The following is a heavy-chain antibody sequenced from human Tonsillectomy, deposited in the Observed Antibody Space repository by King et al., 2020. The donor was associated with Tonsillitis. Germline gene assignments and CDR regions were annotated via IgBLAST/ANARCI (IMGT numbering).Heavy chain of an antibody. Sequence: VQLVESGGGLVQPGGSLKLSCAASGFTFSGSAMHWVRQASGKGLEWVGRIRSKANSYATAYAASVKGRFTISRDDSKNTAYLQMNSLKTEDTAVYYCTSSPRGDYYDSSGFESPAYWGQGTLVTVAS. CDR1: GFTFSGSA. CDR3: TSSPRGDYYDSSGFESPAY. D-gene: IGHD3-22*01. V-gene: IGHV3-73*02. J-gene: IGHJ4*02. CDR2: IRSKANSYAT.